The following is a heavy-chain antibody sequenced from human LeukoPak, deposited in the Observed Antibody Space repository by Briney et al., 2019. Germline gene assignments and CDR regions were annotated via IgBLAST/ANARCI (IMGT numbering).Heavy chain of an antibody. J-gene: IGHJ4*02. CDR3: ARGITFHFEY. CDR1: GFTFSSYA. Sequence: GGSLRLSCAASGFTFSSYAMHWVRQAPGKGLEWVAIISYDGDNKYYADSVKGRFTISRDNSKNTLYLQMKSLGAEDTAVYYCARGITFHFEYWGQGTLVTVSS. V-gene: IGHV3-30*04. D-gene: IGHD5-24*01. CDR2: ISYDGDNK.